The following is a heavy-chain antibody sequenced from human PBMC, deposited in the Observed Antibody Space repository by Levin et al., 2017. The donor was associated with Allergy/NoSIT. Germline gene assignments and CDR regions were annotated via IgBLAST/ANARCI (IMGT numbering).Heavy chain of an antibody. CDR1: GFTFSNYW. V-gene: IGHV3-7*02. Sequence: GGSLRLSCAASGFTFSNYWMTWVRQPPGKGLEWVANIKQDGSEKYYVDSVKGRFTISRDNAKNSLYLQMNTLRAEDTAVYYCARYSSTWGWFDPWGQGTLVTVSS. D-gene: IGHD2-2*01. CDR3: ARYSSTWGWFDP. CDR2: IKQDGSEK. J-gene: IGHJ5*02.